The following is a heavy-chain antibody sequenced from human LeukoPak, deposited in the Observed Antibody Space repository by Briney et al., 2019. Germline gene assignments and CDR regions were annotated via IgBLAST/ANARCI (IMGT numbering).Heavy chain of an antibody. CDR1: GFTFSSYA. Sequence: GGSLRLSCAASGFTFSSYAMHWVRQAPGKGLEWVSLISSGGTDEYYADSVKGRFTISRDNYKNTLYLQLNSLRAEDTAVYYCARDSTYYYDSGSSGPHYFDNWGQGTLVTVSS. V-gene: IGHV3-30*01. J-gene: IGHJ4*02. CDR3: ARDSTYYYDSGSSGPHYFDN. D-gene: IGHD3-10*01. CDR2: ISSGGTDE.